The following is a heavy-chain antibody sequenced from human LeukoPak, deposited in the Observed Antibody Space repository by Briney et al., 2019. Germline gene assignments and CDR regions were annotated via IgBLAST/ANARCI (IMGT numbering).Heavy chain of an antibody. V-gene: IGHV4-4*07. Sequence: SETLSLTCTVSGGSISSYYWSWIRQPAGKGLEWIGRIYTSGSTNYNPSLESRVTMSVDTSKNQFSLKLSSVTAADTAVYYCARVTYSSSSTNNWFDPWGQGTLVTVSS. CDR2: IYTSGST. CDR1: GGSISSYY. D-gene: IGHD6-13*01. CDR3: ARVTYSSSSTNNWFDP. J-gene: IGHJ5*02.